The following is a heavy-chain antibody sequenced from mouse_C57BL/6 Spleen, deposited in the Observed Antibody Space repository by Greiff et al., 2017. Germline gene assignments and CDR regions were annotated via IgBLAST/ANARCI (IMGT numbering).Heavy chain of an antibody. Sequence: QVQLQQPGAELVKPGASVKLSCKASGYTFTSYWMHWVKQRPGQGLEWIGMIHPNSGSTNYNEKFKSKATLTVDKSSSTAYMQLSSLTSEDSAVYYCARKGYDYDGDAMDYWGQGTSVTVSS. CDR1: GYTFTSYW. CDR3: ARKGYDYDGDAMDY. CDR2: IHPNSGST. D-gene: IGHD2-4*01. J-gene: IGHJ4*01. V-gene: IGHV1-64*01.